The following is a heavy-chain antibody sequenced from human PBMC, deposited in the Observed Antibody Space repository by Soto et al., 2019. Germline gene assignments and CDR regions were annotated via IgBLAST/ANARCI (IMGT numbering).Heavy chain of an antibody. CDR3: ARDRYYYDSSGYPPV. CDR2: ISYDGSNK. J-gene: IGHJ6*02. Sequence: HXGGSLRLSCAASGFTFSSYAMHWVRQAPGKGLEWVAVISYDGSNKYYADSVKGRFTISRDNSKNTLDLQMNSLRAEDTAVYYCARDRYYYDSSGYPPVWGQGTTVTVSS. CDR1: GFTFSSYA. D-gene: IGHD3-22*01. V-gene: IGHV3-30-3*01.